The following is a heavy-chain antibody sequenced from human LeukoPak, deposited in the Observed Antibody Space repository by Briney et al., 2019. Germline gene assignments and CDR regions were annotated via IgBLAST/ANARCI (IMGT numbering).Heavy chain of an antibody. CDR1: GGSLSGYY. D-gene: IGHD3-3*01. Sequence: KSSETLSLTCAVYGGSLSGYYWSWIRQPPGKGLEWIGEINHSGSTNYNPSLKSRVTISVDTSKNQFSLKLSSVTAADTAVYYCARVNYDFWSGWAPFDYWGQGTLVTVSS. CDR2: INHSGST. J-gene: IGHJ4*02. CDR3: ARVNYDFWSGWAPFDY. V-gene: IGHV4-34*01.